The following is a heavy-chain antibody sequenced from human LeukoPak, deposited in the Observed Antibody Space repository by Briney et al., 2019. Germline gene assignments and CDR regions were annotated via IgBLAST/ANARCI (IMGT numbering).Heavy chain of an antibody. CDR1: GFTFSSYS. V-gene: IGHV3-48*04. CDR2: ISSSSSTI. CDR3: AREWEYSYGYFDY. J-gene: IGHJ4*02. D-gene: IGHD5-18*01. Sequence: GGSLRLSCAASGFTFSSYSMNWVRQAPGKGLEWVSYISSSSSTIYYADSVKGRFTISRDNAKNSLYLQMNSLRAEDTAVYYCAREWEYSYGYFDYWGQGTLVTVSS.